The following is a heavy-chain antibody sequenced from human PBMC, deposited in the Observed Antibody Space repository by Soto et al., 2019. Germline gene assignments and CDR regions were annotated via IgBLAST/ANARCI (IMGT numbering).Heavy chain of an antibody. CDR2: IDPSDSYT. Sequence: PXESLTISCKGSGYSFTSYWISLVRQMPGKGLEWMGRIDPSDSYTNYSPSFQDHVTISADKSISTAYLQWSSLKASDTAMYYCARTVTTDYYYGMDVWGQGTTVTVS. D-gene: IGHD4-17*01. V-gene: IGHV5-10-1*01. J-gene: IGHJ6*02. CDR3: ARTVTTDYYYGMDV. CDR1: GYSFTSYW.